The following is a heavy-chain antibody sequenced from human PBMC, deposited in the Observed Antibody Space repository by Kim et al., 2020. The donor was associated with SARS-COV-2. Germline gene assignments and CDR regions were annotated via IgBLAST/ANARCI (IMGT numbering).Heavy chain of an antibody. V-gene: IGHV3-30*18. D-gene: IGHD3-22*01. CDR2: VSFDGSQK. CDR1: GFTFSHYG. J-gene: IGHJ4*01. CDR3: ANSDFYDSYGNGPSDY. Sequence: GGSLRLSCAVSGFTFSHYGMRWVRQAPGKGLEWVAVVSFDGSQKYYVDSVTGRFTISRDNSKSTLYLQMNSLRLDDTAVYYCANSDFYDSYGNGPSDYWG.